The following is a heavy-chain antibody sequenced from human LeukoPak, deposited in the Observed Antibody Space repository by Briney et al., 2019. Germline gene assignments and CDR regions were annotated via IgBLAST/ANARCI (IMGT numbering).Heavy chain of an antibody. CDR3: ATNYYDSSGYFPDFDY. Sequence: GGSLRLSCAAPGFTFSSYAMNWVRQAPVKGLEWVSGISGSGRDTYYADSVKGRFTISRDNSKNTLYLQMNSLRADDTAVYYCATNYYDSSGYFPDFDYWGQGALVSVSS. J-gene: IGHJ4*02. CDR2: ISGSGRDT. D-gene: IGHD3-22*01. CDR1: GFTFSSYA. V-gene: IGHV3-23*01.